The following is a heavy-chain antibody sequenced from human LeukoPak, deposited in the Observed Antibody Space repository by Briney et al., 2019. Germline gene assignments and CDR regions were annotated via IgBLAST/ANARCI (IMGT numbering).Heavy chain of an antibody. CDR1: GGSISSYY. CDR2: IYYSGST. Sequence: SSETLSLTCTVSGGSISSYYWSWIRQPPGKGLEWIGYIYYSGSTNYNPSLKSRVTISVDTSKNQFSLKLSSVTAADTAVYYCARHLYGSASPDGYWGQGTLVTVSS. V-gene: IGHV4-59*08. J-gene: IGHJ4*02. D-gene: IGHD3-10*01. CDR3: ARHLYGSASPDGY.